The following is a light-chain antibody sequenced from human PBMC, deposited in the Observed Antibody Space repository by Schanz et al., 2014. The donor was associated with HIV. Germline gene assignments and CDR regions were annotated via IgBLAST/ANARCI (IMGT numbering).Light chain of an antibody. CDR1: QRLSSSY. CDR3: QQYGSSPWT. V-gene: IGKV3-20*01. J-gene: IGKJ1*01. Sequence: EIVLTQSPGTLSLSPGERATLSCGASQRLSSSYLAWYQQKRDQPPRLVIYATSTRAAGIPDRFSGTGSGTDFTLTISSLEPEDFAVYYCQQYGSSPWTFGQGTRVDVK. CDR2: ATS.